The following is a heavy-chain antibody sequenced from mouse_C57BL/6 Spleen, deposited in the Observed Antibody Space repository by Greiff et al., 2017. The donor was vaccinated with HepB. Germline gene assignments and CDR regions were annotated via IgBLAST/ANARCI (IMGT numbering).Heavy chain of an antibody. CDR3: AREDYAMDY. J-gene: IGHJ4*01. V-gene: IGHV3-6*01. CDR2: ISYDGSN. Sequence: VQLKQSGPGLVKPSQSLSLTCSVTGYSITSGYYWNWIRQFPGTKLEWMGYISYDGSNNYNPSLKNRISITRDTSKNQFFLKLNSVTTEDTATYYCAREDYAMDYWGQGTSVTVSS. CDR1: GYSITSGYY.